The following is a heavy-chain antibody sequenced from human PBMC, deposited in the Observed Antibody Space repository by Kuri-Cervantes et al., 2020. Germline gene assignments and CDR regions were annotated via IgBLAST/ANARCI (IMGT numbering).Heavy chain of an antibody. Sequence: SVKVSCKASGYTFTSYDINWVRQAPGQGLEWMGGIIPIFGTANYAQKFQGRVTITADESTSTAHMELSSLRSEDTAVYYCARVGWSDPNYYYYGMDVWGQGTTVTVSS. J-gene: IGHJ6*02. D-gene: IGHD6-19*01. CDR1: GYTFTSYD. CDR3: ARVGWSDPNYYYYGMDV. CDR2: IIPIFGTA. V-gene: IGHV1-69*13.